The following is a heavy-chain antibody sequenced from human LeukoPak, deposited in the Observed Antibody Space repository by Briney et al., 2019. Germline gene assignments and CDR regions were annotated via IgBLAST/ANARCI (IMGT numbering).Heavy chain of an antibody. J-gene: IGHJ4*02. CDR2: MNPNSGNT. Sequence: ASVKVSCRASGYTFTSYDINWVRQATGQGREWMGWMNPNSGNTGYAQKFQGRVTMTRNTSISTAYMELSSLRSEDTAVYYCARGLSIAVAGVCGYWGQGTLVTVSS. D-gene: IGHD6-19*01. V-gene: IGHV1-8*01. CDR1: GYTFTSYD. CDR3: ARGLSIAVAGVCGY.